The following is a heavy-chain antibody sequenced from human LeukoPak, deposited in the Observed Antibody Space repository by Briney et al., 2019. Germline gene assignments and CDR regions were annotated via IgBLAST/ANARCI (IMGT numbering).Heavy chain of an antibody. J-gene: IGHJ4*02. CDR3: ARRWGIYDSQYYFDY. Sequence: GESLKISCRCSGYTCNNQWIGWVRQMPGKGLEWMGIIYPGDSDTRYSPSFQGQVTISADKSISTAYLQWSSLKASDTAMYYCARRWGIYDSQYYFDYWGQGTLVTVSS. CDR2: IYPGDSDT. V-gene: IGHV5-51*01. D-gene: IGHD3-22*01. CDR1: GYTCNNQW.